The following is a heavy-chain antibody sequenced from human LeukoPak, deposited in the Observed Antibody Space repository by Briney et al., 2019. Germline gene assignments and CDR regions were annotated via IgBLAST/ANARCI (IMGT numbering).Heavy chain of an antibody. D-gene: IGHD3-10*01. V-gene: IGHV3-15*01. CDR2: IKSKTDGGTT. CDR1: GFTFSNAW. CDR3: TTDYYGSGSYYTQIDY. J-gene: IGHJ4*02. Sequence: GGSLRLSCAASGFTFSNAWMSWVRQAPGKGLEWVGRIKSKTDGGTTDYAAPVKGRFTISRDDSKNTLYLQMNSLKTEDTAVYYCTTDYYGSGSYYTQIDYWGQGTLVTVSS.